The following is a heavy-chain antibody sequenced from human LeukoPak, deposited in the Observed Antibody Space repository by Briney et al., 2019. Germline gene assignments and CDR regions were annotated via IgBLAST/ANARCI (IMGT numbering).Heavy chain of an antibody. D-gene: IGHD1-26*01. CDR1: GYTFTSYD. CDR3: ARDGYSGTYSGWSWFDP. J-gene: IGHJ5*02. Sequence: GASVKVSCKASGYTFTSYDISWVRQAPGQGLEWMGWISAYDGNTNYAQKLQGRVTMTTDTSASTAYMELRSLRSDDTAVYYCARDGYSGTYSGWSWFDPWGQGTLVTVSS. V-gene: IGHV1-18*01. CDR2: ISAYDGNT.